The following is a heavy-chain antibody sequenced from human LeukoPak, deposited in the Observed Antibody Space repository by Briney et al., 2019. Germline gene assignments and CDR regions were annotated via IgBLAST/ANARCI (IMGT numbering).Heavy chain of an antibody. V-gene: IGHV3-30-3*01. CDR3: ARDLGSSSYWFDP. Sequence: GRSLRLSCAASGFTFSSYAMLWVRQAPGKGLEGVAVISYDGSNKYYADSVKGRFTISRDNSKNTLYLQMNSLRAEDTAVYYCARDLGSSSYWFDPWGQGTLVTVSS. CDR2: ISYDGSNK. CDR1: GFTFSSYA. D-gene: IGHD6-6*01. J-gene: IGHJ5*02.